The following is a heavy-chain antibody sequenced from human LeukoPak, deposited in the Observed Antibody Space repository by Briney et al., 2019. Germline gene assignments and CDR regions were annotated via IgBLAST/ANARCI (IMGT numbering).Heavy chain of an antibody. J-gene: IGHJ3*02. V-gene: IGHV3-21*01. CDR1: GFTFSSYS. CDR2: ISSSSSYI. CDR3: AREGYYDSSLFDAFDI. Sequence: PGGSLRLACAASGFTFSSYSMNWVRQAPGKGLEWVSSISSSSSYIYYADSVKGRFTISRDNAKNSLYLQMNSLRAEDTAVYYCAREGYYDSSLFDAFDIWGQGTMVTVSS. D-gene: IGHD3-22*01.